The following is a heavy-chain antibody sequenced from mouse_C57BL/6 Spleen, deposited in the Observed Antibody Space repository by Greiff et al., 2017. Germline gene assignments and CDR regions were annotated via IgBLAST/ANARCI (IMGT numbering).Heavy chain of an antibody. CDR2: IDPENGDT. D-gene: IGHD2-5*01. CDR3: TDSNFFAY. CDR1: GFNIKDDY. J-gene: IGHJ3*01. V-gene: IGHV14-4*01. Sequence: EVKLMESGAELVRPGASVKLSCTASGFNIKDDYMHWVKQRPEQGLEWIGWIDPENGDTEYASKFQGKATITADTSSNTAYLQLSSLTSEDTAVYYCTDSNFFAYWGQGTLVTVSA.